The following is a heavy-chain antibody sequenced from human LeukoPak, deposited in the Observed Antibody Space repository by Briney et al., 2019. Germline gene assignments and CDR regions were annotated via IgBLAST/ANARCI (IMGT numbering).Heavy chain of an antibody. CDR2: IRSKTHGGTT. CDR3: ATEGSSPKYFDF. Sequence: GSLRLSCAASGFTFSDVWMGWVRPAPGMGLEWIGRIRSKTHGGTTDYAAPVKGRFSISRDDSKNTLYLQMNSLETEDTAVYYCATEGSSPKYFDFWGQGTLVTVSS. CDR1: GFTFSDVW. V-gene: IGHV3-15*01. D-gene: IGHD1-26*01. J-gene: IGHJ4*02.